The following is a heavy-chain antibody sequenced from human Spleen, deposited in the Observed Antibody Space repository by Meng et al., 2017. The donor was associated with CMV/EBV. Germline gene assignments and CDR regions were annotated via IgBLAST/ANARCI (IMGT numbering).Heavy chain of an antibody. V-gene: IGHV1-8*01. J-gene: IGHJ4*02. CDR3: ARDIAAAQYYFDY. CDR2: MNPNSGNT. D-gene: IGHD6-13*01. Sequence: ASVKVSCKASGYTFTTYDIKWVRQASGQGLEWMGWMNPNSGNTGYAQKFQGRVTFTRSTSTSTAYMELSNLRSEDTAVYYCARDIAAAQYYFDYWGQGTLVTVSS. CDR1: GYTFTTYD.